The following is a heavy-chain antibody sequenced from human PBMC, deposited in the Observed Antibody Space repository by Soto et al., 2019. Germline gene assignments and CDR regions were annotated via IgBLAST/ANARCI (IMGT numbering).Heavy chain of an antibody. CDR2: INAGNGNT. CDR3: ARGGSLYWYFDL. CDR1: GYTFTICA. D-gene: IGHD1-26*01. V-gene: IGHV1-3*01. Sequence: ASVKVSCKASGYTFTICAMHWVRQAPGQRLEWMGWINAGNGNTKYSQKFQGRVTITRDTSASTAYMELSSLRSEDTAVYYCARGGSLYWYFDLWGRGTLVTVSS. J-gene: IGHJ2*01.